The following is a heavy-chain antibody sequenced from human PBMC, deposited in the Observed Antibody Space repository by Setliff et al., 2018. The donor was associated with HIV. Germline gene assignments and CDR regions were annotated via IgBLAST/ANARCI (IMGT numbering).Heavy chain of an antibody. Sequence: SETLSLTCTVSGGSISGNSYYWGWIRQPPGKGLEWIGSIHYSGSTYYNPSLRSRVTISVDTSKNQFSLKLSSVTAADTAVYYCARGRYNGDSYSGGFYYFDHWGQGSLVTVSS. CDR3: ARGRYNGDSYSGGFYYFDH. J-gene: IGHJ4*02. CDR1: GGSISGNSYY. D-gene: IGHD1-1*01. V-gene: IGHV4-39*01. CDR2: IHYSGST.